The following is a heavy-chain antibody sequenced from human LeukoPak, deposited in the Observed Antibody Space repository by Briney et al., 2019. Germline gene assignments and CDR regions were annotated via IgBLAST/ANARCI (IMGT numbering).Heavy chain of an antibody. D-gene: IGHD5-18*01. CDR3: ARGRPGIQLWLGYFVY. CDR2: IWYDGSNK. Sequence: GGSLRLSCAASGFTFSSYAMHWVRQAPGKGLEWVAVIWYDGSNKYYADSVKGRFTISRDNSKNTLYLQMNSLRAEDTAVYYCARGRPGIQLWLGYFVYWGQGTLVTVSS. CDR1: GFTFSSYA. J-gene: IGHJ4*02. V-gene: IGHV3-33*08.